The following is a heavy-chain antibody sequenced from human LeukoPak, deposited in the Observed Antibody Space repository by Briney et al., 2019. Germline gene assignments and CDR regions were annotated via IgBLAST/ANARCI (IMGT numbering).Heavy chain of an antibody. D-gene: IGHD3-22*01. Sequence: SETLSLTCTVSGGSISSYYWSWIRQPAEKGLEWIGRIYTSGSTNYNPSLKSRVTMSVDTSKNQFSLKLSSVTAADTAVYYCARDRYYYDSSGYSFDYWGQGTLVTVSS. V-gene: IGHV4-4*07. CDR3: ARDRYYYDSSGYSFDY. CDR2: IYTSGST. CDR1: GGSISSYY. J-gene: IGHJ4*02.